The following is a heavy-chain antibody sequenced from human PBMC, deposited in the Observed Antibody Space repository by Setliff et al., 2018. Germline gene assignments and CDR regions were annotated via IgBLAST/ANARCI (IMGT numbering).Heavy chain of an antibody. CDR3: ATFRGYTYGYDY. CDR2: INPSGGLT. Sequence: ASVKVSCKASGYSLSAYVMHWVRQAPGQRLEWMGIINPSGGLTRYAQKFQDRVTMTTDASTNTAYMELRSLGSDDTAVYYCATFRGYTYGYDYWGQGTLVTVSS. CDR1: GYSLSAYV. V-gene: IGHV1-46*01. D-gene: IGHD5-18*01. J-gene: IGHJ4*02.